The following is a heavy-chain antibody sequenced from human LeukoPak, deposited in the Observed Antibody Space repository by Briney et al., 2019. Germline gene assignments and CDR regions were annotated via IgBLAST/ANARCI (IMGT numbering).Heavy chain of an antibody. V-gene: IGHV3-48*04. CDR3: ARGVGVLTTVGDY. D-gene: IGHD3-16*01. J-gene: IGHJ4*02. CDR2: ISDSSRMI. Sequence: GGSLRLSCAASGFTFRSYSMNWVRQAPGKGLEWISYISDSSRMIYYTDSVKGRFTVSRDNAKNSLYLQMNSLRVEDTAVYYCARGVGVLTTVGDYWGQGTLVTVSS. CDR1: GFTFRSYS.